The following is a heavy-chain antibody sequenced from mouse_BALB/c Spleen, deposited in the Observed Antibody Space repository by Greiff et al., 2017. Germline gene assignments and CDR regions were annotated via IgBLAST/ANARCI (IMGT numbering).Heavy chain of an antibody. V-gene: IGHV3-8*02. Sequence: DVMLVESGPSLVKPSQTLSLTCSVTGDSITSGYWNWIRKFPGNKLEYMGYISYSGSTYYNPSLNSRISITRDTSKDQYYLQLNSVTTADTATYYCARYGGRGWYFDVWGAGTTVTVSS. CDR3: ARYGGRGWYFDV. J-gene: IGHJ1*01. CDR2: ISYSGST. D-gene: IGHD3-3*01. CDR1: GDSITSGY.